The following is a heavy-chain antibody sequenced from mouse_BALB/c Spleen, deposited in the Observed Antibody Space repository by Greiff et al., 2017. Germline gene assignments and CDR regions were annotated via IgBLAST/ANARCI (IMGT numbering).Heavy chain of an antibody. CDR2: ISSGGSYT. Sequence: EVQLVESGGDLVKPGGSLKLSCAASGFTFSSYGMSWVRQTPDKRLEWVATISSGGSYTYYPDSVKGRFTISRNNAKNTLYLQMSSLKSEDTAMYYCARLGYDDAMDYWGQGTSVTVSS. D-gene: IGHD2-14*01. CDR3: ARLGYDDAMDY. CDR1: GFTFSSYG. V-gene: IGHV5-6*01. J-gene: IGHJ4*01.